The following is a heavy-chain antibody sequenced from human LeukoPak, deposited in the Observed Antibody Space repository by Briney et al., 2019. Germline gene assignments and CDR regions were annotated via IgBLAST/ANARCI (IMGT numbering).Heavy chain of an antibody. J-gene: IGHJ6*03. Sequence: GASVKVSCKASGYTFTSYDINWVRQATGQGLEWMGWMNPNSGNTGYAQKFQGRVTMTRNTSISTAYTELSSLRSEDTAVYYCARVYYDFWSGYSTQYYCYYYMDVWGKGTTVTVSS. CDR2: MNPNSGNT. CDR3: ARVYYDFWSGYSTQYYCYYYMDV. D-gene: IGHD3-3*01. CDR1: GYTFTSYD. V-gene: IGHV1-8*01.